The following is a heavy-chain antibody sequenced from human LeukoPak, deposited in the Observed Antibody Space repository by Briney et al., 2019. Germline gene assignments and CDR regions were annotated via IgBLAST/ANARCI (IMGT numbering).Heavy chain of an antibody. J-gene: IGHJ5*02. CDR2: IYSGGST. D-gene: IGHD3-10*01. Sequence: GGSLRLSCAASGFTFSSYAMSWVRQAPGKGLEWVSVIYSGGSTYYADSVKGRFTISRDNSKNTLYLQMNSLRAEDTAVYYCARDRRFGELLPRGFDPWGQGTLVTVSS. V-gene: IGHV3-53*01. CDR3: ARDRRFGELLPRGFDP. CDR1: GFTFSSYA.